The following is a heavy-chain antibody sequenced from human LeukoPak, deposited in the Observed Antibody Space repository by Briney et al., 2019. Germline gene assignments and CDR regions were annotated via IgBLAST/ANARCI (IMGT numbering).Heavy chain of an antibody. CDR3: ARSIGLTGGGVDV. D-gene: IGHD3-9*01. Sequence: GGSLRLSCAASGFTFSDYNMNWVRQAPGKGLEGVSYITNSGSTIHYADSVKGRFTISRDNAKNSLYLQMNSLRAEDTAVYYCARSIGLTGGGVDVWGQGTTVTVSS. CDR1: GFTFSDYN. CDR2: ITNSGSTI. J-gene: IGHJ6*02. V-gene: IGHV3-11*01.